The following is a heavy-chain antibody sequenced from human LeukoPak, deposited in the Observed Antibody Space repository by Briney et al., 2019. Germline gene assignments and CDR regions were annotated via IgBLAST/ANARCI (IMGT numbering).Heavy chain of an antibody. D-gene: IGHD6-19*01. CDR2: ISAYNGNT. J-gene: IGHJ4*02. Sequence: ASVKVSCKASGYTFPSYGISWVRQAPGQGLEWMGWISAYNGNTHYAQKLQGRVTMTTDTSTSTAYMELRSLRSDDTAVYYCARVSAGSSGWYLEWGNYWGQGTLVTVSS. CDR3: ARVSAGSSGWYLEWGNY. V-gene: IGHV1-18*01. CDR1: GYTFPSYG.